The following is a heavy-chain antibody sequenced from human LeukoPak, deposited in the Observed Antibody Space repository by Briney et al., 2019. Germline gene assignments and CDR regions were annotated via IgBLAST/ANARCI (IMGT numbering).Heavy chain of an antibody. V-gene: IGHV3-21*01. CDR2: ISSSSSYI. J-gene: IGHJ5*02. Sequence: PGGSLRLSCAASGFTFSSYIMNWVRQVPGKGLEWVSFISSSSSYIYYADSVQGRFTISRDNAKNSLYLQMNSLRAEDTAVYYCARAAIFGWFDPWGRGTLVTVSS. D-gene: IGHD3-9*01. CDR1: GFTFSSYI. CDR3: ARAAIFGWFDP.